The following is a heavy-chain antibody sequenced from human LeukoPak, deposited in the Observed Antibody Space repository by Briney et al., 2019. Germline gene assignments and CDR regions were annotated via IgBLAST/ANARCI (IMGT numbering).Heavy chain of an antibody. CDR3: ARDASSGWYVYYYYGMDV. CDR1: GGSISSYY. CDR2: IYTSGST. Sequence: PSETLSLTCTVSGGSISSYYWSWIRQPAGKGLEWIGRIYTSGSTNYNPSLKSRVTMSVDTSKNQFSLKLSSVTAADTAVYYCARDASSGWYVYYYYGMDVWGQGTTVTVSS. J-gene: IGHJ6*02. V-gene: IGHV4-4*07. D-gene: IGHD6-19*01.